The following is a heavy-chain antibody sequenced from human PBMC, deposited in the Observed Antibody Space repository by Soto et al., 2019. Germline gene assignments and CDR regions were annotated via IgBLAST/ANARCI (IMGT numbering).Heavy chain of an antibody. CDR2: ISSSSSYI. V-gene: IGHV3-21*04. CDR3: ARDIPNWNRAFDI. J-gene: IGHJ3*02. CDR1: GFTFSSYS. Sequence: GGSLRLSCAASGFTFSSYSMNWVRQAPGKGLVWVSSISSSSSYIYYADSVKGRFTISRDNAKNSLYLQMNSLRAEDTAVYYCARDIPNWNRAFDIWGQGTMVTVSS. D-gene: IGHD1-1*01.